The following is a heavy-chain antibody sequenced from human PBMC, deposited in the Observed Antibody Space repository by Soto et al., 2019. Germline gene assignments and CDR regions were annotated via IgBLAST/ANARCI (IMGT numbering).Heavy chain of an antibody. D-gene: IGHD3-10*01. V-gene: IGHV3-23*05. Sequence: VGSLRLSCAASGFSFSSYAMSWVRQAPEKGLEWVAHVSGGSTSYAGSVKGRFIISRDNSKNTLYLQMNSLRAEDTAMFYCARIIPGITMVRAIINDYWGRGTLVTVSS. CDR3: ARIIPGITMVRAIINDY. J-gene: IGHJ4*02. CDR1: GFSFSSYA. CDR2: VSGGST.